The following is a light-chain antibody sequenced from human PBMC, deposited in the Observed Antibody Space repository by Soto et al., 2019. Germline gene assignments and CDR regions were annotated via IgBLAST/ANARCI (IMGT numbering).Light chain of an antibody. CDR2: AAS. CDR3: QQSTKWT. CDR1: QGISTY. V-gene: IGKV1-39*01. J-gene: IGKJ1*01. Sequence: DIQMTQSPSSLSASVGDRVTITCRASQGISTYLNWYQQKPGKAPKLLIYAASSLQSGVPSRFSGSGSETDFTLTITSLQPEDFATYSCQQSTKWTLGPGTKVEIK.